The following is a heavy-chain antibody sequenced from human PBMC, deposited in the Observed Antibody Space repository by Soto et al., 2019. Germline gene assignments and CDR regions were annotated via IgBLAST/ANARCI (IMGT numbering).Heavy chain of an antibody. CDR2: ISGSGGST. D-gene: IGHD2-15*01. Sequence: GGSLRLSCAASGFTFSSYAMSWVRQAPGKGLEWVSAISGSGGSTYYADSVKGRFTISRDNSKNTLYLQMNSLRAEDTAVYYCAKGRQDCSGGSCYSEYYYYYYYMDVWGKGTTVTVSS. J-gene: IGHJ6*03. CDR1: GFTFSSYA. CDR3: AKGRQDCSGGSCYSEYYYYYYYMDV. V-gene: IGHV3-23*01.